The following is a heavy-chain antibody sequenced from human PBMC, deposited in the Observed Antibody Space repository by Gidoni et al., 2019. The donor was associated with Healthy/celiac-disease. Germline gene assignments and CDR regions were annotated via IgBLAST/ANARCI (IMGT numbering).Heavy chain of an antibody. J-gene: IGHJ3*02. CDR1: GFTFSRYA. D-gene: IGHD3-22*01. CDR2: ISGSGGST. V-gene: IGHV3-23*01. CDR3: AKILPRIVVVSTEVDAFDI. Sequence: ELPLLSSGGGLVQPGGSLRLSFATSGFTFSRYAMSWVRQAPGKVLEWVSAISGSGGSTYYADSVKGRFNISRDNSKNTLYLQMNSRRAEDTAVYYCAKILPRIVVVSTEVDAFDIWGQGTMVTVSS.